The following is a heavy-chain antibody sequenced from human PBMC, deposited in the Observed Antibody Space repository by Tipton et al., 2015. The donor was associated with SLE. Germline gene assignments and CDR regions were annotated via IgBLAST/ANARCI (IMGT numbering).Heavy chain of an antibody. CDR1: GGSFSGYY. CDR2: IYYSGST. V-gene: IGHV4-34*01. Sequence: TLSLTCAVYGGSFSGYYWGWIRQPPGKGLEWIGSIYYSGSTNYNPSLKSRVTISVDTSKNQFSLKLSSVTAADTAVYYCARVIFVVVVAATRADYYMDVWGKGTTVTVSS. D-gene: IGHD2-15*01. CDR3: ARVIFVVVVAATRADYYMDV. J-gene: IGHJ6*03.